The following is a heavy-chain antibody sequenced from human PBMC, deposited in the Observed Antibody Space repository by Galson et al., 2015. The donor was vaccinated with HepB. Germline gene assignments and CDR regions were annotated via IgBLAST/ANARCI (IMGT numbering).Heavy chain of an antibody. V-gene: IGHV4-31*03. J-gene: IGHJ4*01. CDR2: ICYSGST. CDR3: ARVLHFGVVIN. D-gene: IGHD3-3*01. Sequence: TLSLTCTVSGGSISSDGYCWSWIRQHPGKGLEWIGYICYSGSTHYNPSLKSRVTISVDTSKNQFSLKLSSVTAADTAVYYCARVLHFGVVINWGQGTLVTVSS. CDR1: GGSISSDGYC.